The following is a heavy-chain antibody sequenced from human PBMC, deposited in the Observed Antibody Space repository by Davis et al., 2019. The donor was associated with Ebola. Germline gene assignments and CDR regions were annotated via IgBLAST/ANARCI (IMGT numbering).Heavy chain of an antibody. V-gene: IGHV5-51*01. D-gene: IGHD6-19*01. CDR3: ARLKESSGWYSGWSDP. Sequence: GESLKISCKGSGYDFTSSWIAWVRLMPGRGLEWMGIIFPRDSDTRYSPSFQGHVTISADKSISTAYLQWSSLKASDAAMYYCARLKESSGWYSGWSDPWGQGTLVTVSS. CDR1: GYDFTSSW. J-gene: IGHJ5*02. CDR2: IFPRDSDT.